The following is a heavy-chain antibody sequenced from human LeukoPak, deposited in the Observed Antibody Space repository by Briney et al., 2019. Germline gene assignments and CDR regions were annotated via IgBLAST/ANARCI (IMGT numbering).Heavy chain of an antibody. D-gene: IGHD4-17*01. J-gene: IGHJ4*02. CDR1: GGSISSYY. CDR3: ASGIRGFYGDYFDY. Sequence: SETLSLTCTVSGGSISSYYWSWIRQPPGKGLEWIGYIYYSGSTNYNPSPKSRVTISVDTSKNQFSLKLSSVTAADTAVYYCASGIRGFYGDYFDYWGQGTLVTVSS. CDR2: IYYSGST. V-gene: IGHV4-59*01.